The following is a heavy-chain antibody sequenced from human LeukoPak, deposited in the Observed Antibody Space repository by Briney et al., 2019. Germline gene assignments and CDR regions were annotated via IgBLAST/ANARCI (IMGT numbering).Heavy chain of an antibody. CDR3: ATGGLSARKFAY. CDR1: GLTFSSHS. Sequence: GGSLRLSCAASGLTFSSHSMSWVRQAPGKGLEWVSVISTGGDITYYADSVMGRFTISRDNSKNTLSLQMNILRVEDTAIYFCATGGLSARKFAYWGQGTPVTVSS. V-gene: IGHV3-23*01. CDR2: ISTGGDIT. D-gene: IGHD6-6*01. J-gene: IGHJ4*02.